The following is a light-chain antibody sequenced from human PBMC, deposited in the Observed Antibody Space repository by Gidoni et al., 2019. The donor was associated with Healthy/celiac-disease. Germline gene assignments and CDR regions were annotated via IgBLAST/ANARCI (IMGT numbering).Light chain of an antibody. CDR3: QAWDSSTVV. CDR1: KLGDKY. CDR2: QDS. Sequence: SYELTPPPSVSVSPGQTASITCSGEKLGDKYACWYQQKPGQSPVLVIYQDSKRPSGSPERFYGSNSGNTATLTISGTQAMDEADYYCQAWDSSTVVFGGGTKLTVL. V-gene: IGLV3-1*01. J-gene: IGLJ2*01.